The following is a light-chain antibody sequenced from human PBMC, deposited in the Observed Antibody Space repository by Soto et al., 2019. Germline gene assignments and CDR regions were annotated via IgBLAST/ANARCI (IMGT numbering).Light chain of an antibody. Sequence: EIVLTQSPATLSLSPGERATLSCRASQSVSSYLAWYQQKPGQAPMLLIYDASNRATGIPARFSGSGSGHDFNLTISSLEPEDFSVYYCQQRSNWKWTFGQGPKVEIK. CDR1: QSVSSY. CDR3: QQRSNWKWT. V-gene: IGKV3-11*01. CDR2: DAS. J-gene: IGKJ1*01.